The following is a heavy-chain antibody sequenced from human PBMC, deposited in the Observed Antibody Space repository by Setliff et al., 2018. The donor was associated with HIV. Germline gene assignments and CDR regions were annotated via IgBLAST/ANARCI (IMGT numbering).Heavy chain of an antibody. J-gene: IGHJ4*02. Sequence: SETLSLTCTASGSSISSNYYWAWIRQAPGKGLEWIGCIDASANTYYIPSLKSRATISIDTSKNQLSLKLRSVTAADTAVYYCARRRDGYNSAPWRNDYWGQGTLVTVSS. V-gene: IGHV4-38-2*02. CDR3: ARRRDGYNSAPWRNDY. D-gene: IGHD5-12*01. CDR1: GSSISSNYY. CDR2: IDASANT.